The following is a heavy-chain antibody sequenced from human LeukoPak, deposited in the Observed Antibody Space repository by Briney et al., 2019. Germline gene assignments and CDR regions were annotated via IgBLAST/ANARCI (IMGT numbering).Heavy chain of an antibody. Sequence: PPGGSLRLSCAASGFTFSSYAMSWVRQAPGKGLEWVSAISGSGGSTYYADSVKGRFTSSRDNSKNTLYLQMDSLRAKDTAIYYCANEFTKGDVWGQGTTVTVSS. CDR2: ISGSGGST. CDR1: GFTFSSYA. V-gene: IGHV3-23*01. CDR3: ANEFTKGDV. D-gene: IGHD2-8*01. J-gene: IGHJ3*01.